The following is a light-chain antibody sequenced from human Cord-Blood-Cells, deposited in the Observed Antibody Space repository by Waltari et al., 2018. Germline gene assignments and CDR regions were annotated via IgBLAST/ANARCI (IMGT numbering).Light chain of an antibody. J-gene: IGKJ2*01. V-gene: IGKV1-5*03. CDR3: QQYNSYST. Sequence: DIQMTQSPSPLSASVGDRVTITCRASQSISSWLAWYQQKQGKAPKLLIYKASSLESGVPSRFSGSGSGTEFTLTISSLQPDDFATYYCQQYNSYSTFGQGTKLEIK. CDR2: KAS. CDR1: QSISSW.